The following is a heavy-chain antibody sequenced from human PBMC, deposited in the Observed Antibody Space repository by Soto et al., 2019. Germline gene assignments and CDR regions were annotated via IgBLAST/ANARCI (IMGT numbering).Heavy chain of an antibody. V-gene: IGHV3-30*18. Sequence: PGGSLRLSCAASGFTFSSYGMHWVRQAPGKGLEWVAVISYDGSNKYYADSVKGRFTISRDNPKHTLYLQRNILRAEDTALYYCAKGLKDNRKYWAGMDVWDEAPTVTV. CDR2: ISYDGSNK. CDR3: AKGLKDNRKYWAGMDV. D-gene: IGHD1-7*01. J-gene: IGHJ6*02. CDR1: GFTFSSYG.